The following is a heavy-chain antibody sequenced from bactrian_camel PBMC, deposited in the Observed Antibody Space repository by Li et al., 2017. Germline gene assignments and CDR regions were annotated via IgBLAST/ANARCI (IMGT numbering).Heavy chain of an antibody. CDR3: AADFYNLQLARSYNY. D-gene: IGHD7*01. V-gene: IGHV3S63*01. CDR1: SVYVKNVD. Sequence: VQLVESGGGSVQAGGSLRLSCAASSVYVKNVDCMAWFRQPPGMEREGVAIITLETGRTDYADSVKGRFTISQDGAENTVYLQMNGLKPEDTAMYYCAADFYNLQLARSYNYWGQGTQVTVS. CDR2: ITLETGRT. J-gene: IGHJ4*01.